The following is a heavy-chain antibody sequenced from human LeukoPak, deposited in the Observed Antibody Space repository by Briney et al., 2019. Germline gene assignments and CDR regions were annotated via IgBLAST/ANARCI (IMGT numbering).Heavy chain of an antibody. D-gene: IGHD3-9*01. V-gene: IGHV3-74*01. Sequence: PGGSLRLSCATSDSSFRSHWMHWVRQAPGKGLVWVSRIIGDGNSISYADSVKGRFTISRDNAKNTLYLQMNSLRVEDTAVYYCARGHVTGSDRHWDYWGQGVLVTVSS. CDR3: ARGHVTGSDRHWDY. CDR2: IIGDGNSI. J-gene: IGHJ4*02. CDR1: DSSFRSHW.